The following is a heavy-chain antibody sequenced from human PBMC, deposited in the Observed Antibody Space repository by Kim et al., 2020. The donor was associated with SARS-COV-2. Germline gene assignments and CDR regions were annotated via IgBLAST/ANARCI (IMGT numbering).Heavy chain of an antibody. CDR1: GFTFSSYW. Sequence: GGSLRLSCAASGFTFSSYWMSWVRQAPGKGLEWVANIKQDGSEKYYVDSVKGRFTISRDNAKNSLYLQMNSLRAEDTAIYYCTKEHLSVGRSWFDPWGQGTLVTVSS. V-gene: IGHV3-7*03. J-gene: IGHJ5*02. CDR2: IKQDGSEK. CDR3: TKEHLSVGRSWFDP. D-gene: IGHD1-26*01.